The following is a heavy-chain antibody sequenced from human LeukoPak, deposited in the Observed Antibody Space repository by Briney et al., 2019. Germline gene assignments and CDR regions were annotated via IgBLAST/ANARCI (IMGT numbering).Heavy chain of an antibody. Sequence: SETLSLTCAVYGGSFSGYYWSWIRQPPGKGLEWIGEINHSGSTNYNPSLKSRVTISVDTSKNQFSLKLSSVTAADTAVYYCARRRGVRVYYFDYWGQGTLVTVSS. J-gene: IGHJ4*02. V-gene: IGHV4-34*01. CDR1: GGSFSGYY. D-gene: IGHD3-10*02. CDR2: INHSGST. CDR3: ARRRGVRVYYFDY.